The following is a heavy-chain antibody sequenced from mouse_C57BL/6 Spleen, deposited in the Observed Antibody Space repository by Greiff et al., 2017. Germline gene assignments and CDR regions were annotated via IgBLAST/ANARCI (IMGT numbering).Heavy chain of an antibody. D-gene: IGHD1-1*01. CDR1: GYTFTSYT. CDR2: INPSSGYT. Sequence: QVQLQQSGAELARPGASVKMSCKASGYTFTSYTMHWVKQRPGQGLEWIGYINPSSGYTKYNQKFKDKATLTADKSSSTAYMKLSSLTSEDSAVYYCARFYGSSRTFYAMDYWAQGTSVTVSS. CDR3: ARFYGSSRTFYAMDY. V-gene: IGHV1-4*01. J-gene: IGHJ4*01.